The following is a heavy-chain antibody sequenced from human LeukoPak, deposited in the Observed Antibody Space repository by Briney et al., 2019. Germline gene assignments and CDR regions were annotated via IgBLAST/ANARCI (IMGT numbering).Heavy chain of an antibody. D-gene: IGHD5-18*01. CDR3: ARGRRGYSYGSALDY. CDR1: GGSFSGYY. V-gene: IGHV4-34*01. CDR2: INHSGST. Sequence: TASETLSLTCAVYGGSFSGYYWSWLRQPPGKGLEWIGEINHSGSTNYNPSLKSRVTISVDTSKNQFSLKLSSVTAADTAVYYCARGRRGYSYGSALDYWGQGTLVTVSS. J-gene: IGHJ4*02.